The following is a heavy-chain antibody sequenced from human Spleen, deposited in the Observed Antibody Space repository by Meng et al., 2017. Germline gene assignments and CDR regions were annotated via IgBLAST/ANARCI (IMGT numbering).Heavy chain of an antibody. CDR3: ARGLAAAGPIVGY. CDR2: IKQDGSEK. D-gene: IGHD6-13*01. CDR1: GFTFSSYW. Sequence: ESLKISCAASGFTFSSYWMSWVRQAPGKGLEWVANIKQDGSEKYYVDSVKGRFTISRDNSKNSLYLQMNSLRAEDTAVYYCARGLAAAGPIVGYWGQGTLVTVSS. J-gene: IGHJ4*02. V-gene: IGHV3-7*01.